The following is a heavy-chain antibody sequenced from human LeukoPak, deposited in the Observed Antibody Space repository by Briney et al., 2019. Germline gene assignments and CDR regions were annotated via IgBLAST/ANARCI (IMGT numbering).Heavy chain of an antibody. V-gene: IGHV4-34*01. Sequence: SETLSLTCAVYGASFSGYYWNWIRQPPGKGLEWIGEINHSGRTKYNPSLKSRVTISVDTSKNQFSLILSSVPAADTAVYYCARGQFQRDYWGQGTLITVSS. CDR2: INHSGRT. D-gene: IGHD5-24*01. CDR1: GASFSGYY. J-gene: IGHJ4*02. CDR3: ARGQFQRDY.